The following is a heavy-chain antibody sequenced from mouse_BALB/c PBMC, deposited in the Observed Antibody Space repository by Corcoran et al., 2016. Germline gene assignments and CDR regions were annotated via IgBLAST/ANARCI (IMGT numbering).Heavy chain of an antibody. D-gene: IGHD1-1*01. Sequence: QVQLQQSGPELVKAGASVKISCKASGYSFTSYYIHWVKQRPGQGLGWIGWIFPGSGNTKYNEKFKGKATLTADTSSSTAYMQLNSLTSEDSAVYFCARFYGSSYFKYFDVWGAGTTVTVSS. CDR3: ARFYGSSYFKYFDV. CDR2: IFPGSGNT. CDR1: GYSFTSYY. V-gene: IGHV1-66*01. J-gene: IGHJ1*01.